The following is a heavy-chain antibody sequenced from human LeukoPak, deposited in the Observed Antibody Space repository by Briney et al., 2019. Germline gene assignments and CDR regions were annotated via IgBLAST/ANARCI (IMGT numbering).Heavy chain of an antibody. D-gene: IGHD1-1*01. CDR3: TRTSPGIPLDF. CDR2: ISHSGRT. CDR1: GVSFTGYY. Sequence: PSETLSLTCAVSGVSFTGYYWSWIRQPPGKGPEWIGEISHSGRTAYNPSLKSRVAISLDTSKNQFSLKLSFVSAADTAVYYCTRTSPGIPLDFWGQGTPVTVSS. J-gene: IGHJ4*02. V-gene: IGHV4-34*01.